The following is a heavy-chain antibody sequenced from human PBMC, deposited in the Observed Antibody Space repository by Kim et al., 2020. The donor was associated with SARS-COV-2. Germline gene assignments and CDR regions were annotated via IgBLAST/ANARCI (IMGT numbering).Heavy chain of an antibody. D-gene: IGHD3-3*01. J-gene: IGHJ5*02. Sequence: ASVKVSCKASGYTFTRYDINWVRQATGQGLDWMGWMNPNSGNTGYAQKFQGRVTMTRNTSISTAYMELSSLRSEDTAVYYCARGGVVTIFGVVIIRWFDPWGKGTLVTVSS. CDR2: MNPNSGNT. V-gene: IGHV1-8*01. CDR3: ARGGVVTIFGVVIIRWFDP. CDR1: GYTFTRYD.